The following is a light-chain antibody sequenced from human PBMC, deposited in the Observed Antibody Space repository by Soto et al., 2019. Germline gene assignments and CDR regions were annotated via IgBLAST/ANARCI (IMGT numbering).Light chain of an antibody. CDR3: QQYKNWPRT. V-gene: IGKV3-15*01. CDR1: QSVSSN. J-gene: IGKJ1*01. Sequence: ETVMTQSAATLSVSPGERATLSCRASQSVSSNLAWYQQKPGQAPRLLIYGASTRVTGVPVRFSGRGSGTEFTLTISSLQSEDVAIYYCQQYKNWPRTFGQGTKVEIK. CDR2: GAS.